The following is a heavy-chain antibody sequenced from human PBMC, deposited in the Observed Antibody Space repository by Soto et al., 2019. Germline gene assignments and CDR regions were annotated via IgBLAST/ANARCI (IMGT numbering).Heavy chain of an antibody. CDR3: ARKGSYYGSGKVYYFDY. CDR1: GGSFSGYY. CDR2: INHSGST. J-gene: IGHJ4*02. Sequence: PSETLSLTCAVYGGSFSGYYWSWIRQPPEKGLEKIGEINHSGSTNYNPSLKSRVTISVDTSKNQFSLKLSSVTAADTAVYYCARKGSYYGSGKVYYFDYWGQGTLVTVSS. V-gene: IGHV4-34*01. D-gene: IGHD3-10*01.